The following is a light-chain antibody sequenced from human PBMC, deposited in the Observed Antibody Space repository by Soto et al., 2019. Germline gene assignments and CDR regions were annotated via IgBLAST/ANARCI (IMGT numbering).Light chain of an antibody. V-gene: IGKV3-15*01. CDR3: QQYNTWVRGT. Sequence: EVVVTQSPDTLSVSPGERVTLSCRASQSVDSDVAWFQHKPGQAPRLLIYGASTRAAGIPGRFSGSGYETDFTFTISSLEPEDSATYFCQQYNTWVRGTFGQGTKLEIK. J-gene: IGKJ2*01. CDR2: GAS. CDR1: QSVDSD.